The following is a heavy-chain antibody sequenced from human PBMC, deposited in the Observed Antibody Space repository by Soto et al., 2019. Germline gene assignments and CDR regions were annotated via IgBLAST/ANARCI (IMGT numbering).Heavy chain of an antibody. CDR1: GGSLTGSNW. Sequence: SETLSLTCAVSGGSLTGSNWWSWVRQPPGKGLEWIGEIYHSGSTNYNPSLKSRVTISVDKSKNQFSLKLSSVTAADTAMYYCASSGYCSDENCYFFDYWGQGTLVTVSS. D-gene: IGHD2-15*01. J-gene: IGHJ4*02. CDR2: IYHSGST. V-gene: IGHV4-4*02. CDR3: ASSGYCSDENCYFFDY.